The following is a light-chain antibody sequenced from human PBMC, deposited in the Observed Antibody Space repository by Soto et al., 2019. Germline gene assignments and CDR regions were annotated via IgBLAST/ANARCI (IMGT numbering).Light chain of an antibody. CDR1: SSDVGGYNY. CDR2: EVS. J-gene: IGLJ2*01. CDR3: CSYVTYSPSLV. V-gene: IGLV2-14*01. Sequence: QSALTQPASVSGSPGQSITISCTGTSSDVGGYNYVSWYQQHPGKAPKLMIYEVSNRPSGVSNRFSGSKSGNTASLTISGLQAEDEADYYCCSYVTYSPSLVFGGGTKVTVL.